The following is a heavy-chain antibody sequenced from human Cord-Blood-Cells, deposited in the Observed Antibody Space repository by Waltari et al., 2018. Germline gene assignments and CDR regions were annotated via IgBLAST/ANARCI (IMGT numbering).Heavy chain of an antibody. CDR2: INHSGST. Sequence: QVQLQQWGAGLLKPSETLSLTCAVYGGSFSGYYWSWIRQPPGKGLEWIGEINHSGSTNYNPSLKSRVTISVDTSKNQFSLKLSSVTAADTAVYYCVRPRIVGATRAFDIWGQGTMVTVSS. J-gene: IGHJ3*02. D-gene: IGHD1-26*01. CDR1: GGSFSGYY. CDR3: VRPRIVGATRAFDI. V-gene: IGHV4-34*01.